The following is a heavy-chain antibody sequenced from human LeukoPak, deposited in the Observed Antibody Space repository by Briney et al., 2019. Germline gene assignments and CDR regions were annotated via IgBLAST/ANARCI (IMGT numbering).Heavy chain of an antibody. D-gene: IGHD6-19*01. V-gene: IGHV3-21*01. CDR2: ISSSSSYI. Sequence: GGSLRLSCAASGFTFSSYSMNWVRQAPGKGLEWVSSISSSSSYIYYADSVKGRFTISRDNAKNSLYLQMNSLRAEDTAVYYSAREVQWLAQEGWYFDLWGRGTLVTVSS. CDR3: AREVQWLAQEGWYFDL. J-gene: IGHJ2*01. CDR1: GFTFSSYS.